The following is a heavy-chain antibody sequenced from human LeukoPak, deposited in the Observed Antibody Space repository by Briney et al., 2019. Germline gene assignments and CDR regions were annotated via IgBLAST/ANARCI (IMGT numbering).Heavy chain of an antibody. D-gene: IGHD6-13*01. CDR2: IYYSGSA. Sequence: SETLSLTCTVSGGSISSYYWSWIRQPPGKGLEWIGYIYYSGSANQNPSLKSRVTISLDTSKNQFSLKLSSVTAADTAVYYCARGHSSSWYYFDYWGQGTLVTVSS. J-gene: IGHJ4*02. V-gene: IGHV4-59*01. CDR1: GGSISSYY. CDR3: ARGHSSSWYYFDY.